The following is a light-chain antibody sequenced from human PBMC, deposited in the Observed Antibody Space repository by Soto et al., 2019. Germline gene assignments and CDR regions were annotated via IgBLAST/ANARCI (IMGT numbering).Light chain of an antibody. V-gene: IGKV1-5*03. Sequence: DIQMTQSPSTLSASVGDRVTITCRASQSISRWLAWYQQKPGTAPKLLIYEASTLESGVPSRFSGSRSGTEFTLTVSSLQPDDFATYYCQQYNDSFPYTFGQGTKLEI. CDR3: QQYNDSFPYT. CDR2: EAS. CDR1: QSISRW. J-gene: IGKJ2*01.